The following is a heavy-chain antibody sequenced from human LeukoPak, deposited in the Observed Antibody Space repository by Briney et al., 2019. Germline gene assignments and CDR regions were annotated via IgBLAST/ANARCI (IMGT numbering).Heavy chain of an antibody. V-gene: IGHV3-30*04. Sequence: GGSLRLSCAASGFTFSSYAMHWVRQAPGKGLEWVAVISYDGSNKYYADSVKGRFTISRDNSKNTLYLQMYSLRAEDTAVYYCARVRLPKPYYFDYWGQGTLVTVSS. CDR2: ISYDGSNK. D-gene: IGHD3-10*01. J-gene: IGHJ4*02. CDR3: ARVRLPKPYYFDY. CDR1: GFTFSSYA.